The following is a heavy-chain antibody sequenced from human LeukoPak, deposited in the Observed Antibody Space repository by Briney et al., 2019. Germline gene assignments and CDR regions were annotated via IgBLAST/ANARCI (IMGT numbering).Heavy chain of an antibody. CDR2: IYYSGST. V-gene: IGHV4-39*07. D-gene: IGHD3-16*02. J-gene: IGHJ4*02. CDR3: ARGGHDYVWGSYRYEGYFGY. Sequence: SETLSLTCTVSGGSISSSSYYWGWIRQPPGKGLEWIGSIYYSGSTYYNPSLKSRVTISVDTSKNQFSLKLSSVTAADTAVYYCARGGHDYVWGSYRYEGYFGYWGQGTLVTVSS. CDR1: GGSISSSSYY.